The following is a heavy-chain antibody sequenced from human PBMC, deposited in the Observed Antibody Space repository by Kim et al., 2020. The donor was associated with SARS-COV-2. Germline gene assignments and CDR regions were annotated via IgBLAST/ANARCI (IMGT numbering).Heavy chain of an antibody. CDR1: GFTFSSYE. CDR3: ARTLSGYYVFWTGYYK. Sequence: GGSLRLSCTASGFTFSSYEMNWVRLAPGKGLEWVSFISNKGSVKEYADSVKGRFTISRDNAKNSLYLQMNSLRVEDTAIYYCARTLSGYYVFWTGYYKRGQGTLVTVSS. V-gene: IGHV3-48*03. CDR2: ISNKGSVK. D-gene: IGHD3-3*01. J-gene: IGHJ4*02.